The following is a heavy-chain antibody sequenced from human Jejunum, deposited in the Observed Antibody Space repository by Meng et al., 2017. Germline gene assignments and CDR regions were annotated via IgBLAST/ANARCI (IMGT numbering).Heavy chain of an antibody. D-gene: IGHD3-10*01. V-gene: IGHV3-30*04. CDR1: GFTFSTYA. CDR2: VSNDGSEE. CDR3: AREKSRFGELDL. J-gene: IGHJ5*02. Sequence: GESLKISCVASGFTFSTYAMHWVRQAPGKGLEWMAVVSNDGSEEYYAESVKGRFTISRDNPKNTLNLQIYSLRAEDTAVYYCAREKSRFGELDLWGQGTLVTVSS.